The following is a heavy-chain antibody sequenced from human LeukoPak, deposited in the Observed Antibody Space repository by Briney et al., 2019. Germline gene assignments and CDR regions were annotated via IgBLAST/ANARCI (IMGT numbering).Heavy chain of an antibody. CDR1: GFTFSRYG. CDR3: ARDLGFEAPDDS. D-gene: IGHD1-14*01. CDR2: VTYDRRTE. V-gene: IGHV3-30*03. J-gene: IGHJ4*02. Sequence: PGGSLRLSCLASGFTFSRYGFHWVRQAPGKGPEWVAGVTYDRRTEFYADSVRGRFTLSRDNSKNAVYLQMNSLRTEDTAVYYCARDLGFEAPDDSWGQGTLVTVSS.